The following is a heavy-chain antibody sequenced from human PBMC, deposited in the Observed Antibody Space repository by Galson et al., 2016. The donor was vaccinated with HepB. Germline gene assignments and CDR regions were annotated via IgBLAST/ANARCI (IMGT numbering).Heavy chain of an antibody. V-gene: IGHV3-23*01. D-gene: IGHD3-10*01. Sequence: SLRLSCAASGFIFSSYAMSWVRQAPGKGLEWVSVISGGGTTTYYADSVKGRFTISRDNSKNTLYLQMNSLRAEDTAVYYCARDAGVRGPPNYYYYMDVWGKGTTVTVSS. CDR1: GFIFSSYA. CDR3: ARDAGVRGPPNYYYYMDV. CDR2: ISGGGTTT. J-gene: IGHJ6*03.